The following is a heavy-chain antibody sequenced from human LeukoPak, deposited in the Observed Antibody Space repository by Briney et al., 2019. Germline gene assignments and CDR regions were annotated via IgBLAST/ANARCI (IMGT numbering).Heavy chain of an antibody. CDR1: GFTFSSYA. V-gene: IGHV3-30*04. J-gene: IGHJ4*02. CDR2: ISFDGTNK. CDR3: ARDLISWYYFDY. Sequence: GRSLRLSCATSGFTFSSYAMHRVRQAPGKGLDWVAVISFDGTNKHYADSVKGRFTISRDNSKNTLYLQMNSLRPEDTAVYFCARDLISWYYFDYWGQGTLVTVSS. D-gene: IGHD6-13*01.